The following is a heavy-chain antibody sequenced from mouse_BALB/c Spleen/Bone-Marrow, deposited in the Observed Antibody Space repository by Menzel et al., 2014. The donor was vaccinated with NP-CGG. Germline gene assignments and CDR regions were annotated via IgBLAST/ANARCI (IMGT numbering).Heavy chain of an antibody. CDR1: GYAFSSYW. J-gene: IGHJ3*01. D-gene: IGHD2-1*01. CDR3: ALYGNYAGN. CDR2: IYPGDGDT. V-gene: IGHV1-80*01. Sequence: LQESGAELARPGSSVKISCKASGYAFSSYWMNWVKQRPGQGLEWIGQIYPGDGDTNYNGKFKGKATLTADKSSSTAYMQLSSLTSEDSAVYFCALYGNYAGNWGQGTLVTVSA.